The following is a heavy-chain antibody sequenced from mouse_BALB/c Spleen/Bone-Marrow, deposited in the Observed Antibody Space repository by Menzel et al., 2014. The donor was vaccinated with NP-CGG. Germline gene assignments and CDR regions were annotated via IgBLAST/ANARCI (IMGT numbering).Heavy chain of an antibody. CDR3: AKGGNYRYDFDY. V-gene: IGHV1-14*01. CDR2: FNPYNDGS. D-gene: IGHD2-14*01. Sequence: VQLQQYGPELVKPGASVKMSCKASGYTFTSSVMLWVKQKPGQGLEWIGYFNPYNDGSKYNEKFKGKATLTSDKSSSTAYKELSSLTSEDSAVYYCAKGGNYRYDFDYWGQGTTLTGSS. J-gene: IGHJ2*01. CDR1: GYTFTSSV.